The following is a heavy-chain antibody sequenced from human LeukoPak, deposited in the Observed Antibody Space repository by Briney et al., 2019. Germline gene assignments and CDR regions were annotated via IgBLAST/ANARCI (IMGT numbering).Heavy chain of an antibody. V-gene: IGHV3-7*01. D-gene: IGHD3-3*01. CDR1: GFTFSSYW. Sequence: GGSLRLSCAASGFTFSSYWMSWVRQAPRKGLEWVANIKQDGSEKYYVDSVKGRFTISRDNAKNSLYLQMDSLRAEDTAVYYCARARNYDFWSGSGYWGQGTLVTVSS. CDR3: ARARNYDFWSGSGY. CDR2: IKQDGSEK. J-gene: IGHJ4*02.